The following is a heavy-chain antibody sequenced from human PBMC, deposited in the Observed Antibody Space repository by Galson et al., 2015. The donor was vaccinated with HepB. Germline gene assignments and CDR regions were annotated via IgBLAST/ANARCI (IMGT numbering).Heavy chain of an antibody. Sequence: SLRLSCAASGFTFSGYWMHWVRQAPGKGLVWVSRINFDGSNTFYADSVKGRFTISRDNAKNTLYLQVNSLRAEDTAVYYCARAGNSYCGADCYPPYFDYWGQGTLVTVSS. CDR1: GFTFSGYW. V-gene: IGHV3-74*01. J-gene: IGHJ4*02. CDR3: ARAGNSYCGADCYPPYFDY. CDR2: INFDGSNT. D-gene: IGHD2-21*02.